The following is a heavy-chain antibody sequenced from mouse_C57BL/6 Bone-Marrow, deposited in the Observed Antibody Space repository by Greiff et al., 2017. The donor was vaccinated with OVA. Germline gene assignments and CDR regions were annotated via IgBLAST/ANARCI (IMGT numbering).Heavy chain of an antibody. D-gene: IGHD1-1*01. J-gene: IGHJ2*01. Sequence: QVQLQQPGAELVKPGASVKLSCKASGYTFTSYWMQWVKQRPGQGLEWIGEIDPSDSYTNYNQKFKGKATLTVDTSSSAAYMQLSSLTSEDSAVYYCARSGTTVALDYWGQGTTLTVSS. CDR3: ARSGTTVALDY. V-gene: IGHV1-50*01. CDR1: GYTFTSYW. CDR2: IDPSDSYT.